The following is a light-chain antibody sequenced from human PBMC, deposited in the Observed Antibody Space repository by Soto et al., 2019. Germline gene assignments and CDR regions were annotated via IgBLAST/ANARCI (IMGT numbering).Light chain of an antibody. CDR3: SSYTSSITL. V-gene: IGLV2-14*01. Sequence: QSALTQPASVSGSPGPSITISCTGTSSDVGGYNYVSWYQQHPGKAPKLMIYDVSNRPSGVSNRFSGSTSGNTASLSISGLQAEDEADYYCSSYTSSITLFGTGTKLTVL. J-gene: IGLJ1*01. CDR2: DVS. CDR1: SSDVGGYNY.